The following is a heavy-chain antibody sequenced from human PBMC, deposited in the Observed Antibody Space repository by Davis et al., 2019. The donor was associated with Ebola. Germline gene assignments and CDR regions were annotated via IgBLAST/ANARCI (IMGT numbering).Heavy chain of an antibody. Sequence: GESLKISCAASGFTFSTYSMNWVRRAPGRGLEWISYISDSRSTIYYADSVKGRFTISRDNAKNSLYLQMNSLRAEDTAVYYCASGMFGISTDWGQGTLVTVSS. CDR1: GFTFSTYS. CDR3: ASGMFGISTD. CDR2: ISDSRSTI. J-gene: IGHJ4*02. V-gene: IGHV3-48*04. D-gene: IGHD3-16*01.